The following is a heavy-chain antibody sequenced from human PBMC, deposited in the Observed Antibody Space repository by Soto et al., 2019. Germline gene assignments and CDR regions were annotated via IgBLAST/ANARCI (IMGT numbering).Heavy chain of an antibody. CDR2: IYPSGMP. CDR3: ARERGGYGLFDS. CDR1: GGSISNAAYS. J-gene: IGHJ4*02. Sequence: SETLSLTCTVSGGSISNAAYSWSWIRQPPGKGLEWIGYIYPSGMPFYNPSLRSRVTISIDRSNDQFSLNLKSVTAADTAVYYSARERGGYGLFDSWGQGTLVTVSS. V-gene: IGHV4-30-2*01. D-gene: IGHD5-18*01.